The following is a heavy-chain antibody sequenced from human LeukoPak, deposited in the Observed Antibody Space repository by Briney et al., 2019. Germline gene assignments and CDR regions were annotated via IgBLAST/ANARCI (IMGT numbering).Heavy chain of an antibody. Sequence: GASVKVSCKASGYTFTSYGISWVRQAPGQGLEWMGWIGAYNGNTNYAQKLQGRVTMTTDTSTSTAYMELRSLRSDDTAVYYCAREKWIGDLYYYYYGMDVWGQGTTVTVS. CDR3: AREKWIGDLYYYYYGMDV. V-gene: IGHV1-18*01. D-gene: IGHD3-10*01. J-gene: IGHJ6*02. CDR1: GYTFTSYG. CDR2: IGAYNGNT.